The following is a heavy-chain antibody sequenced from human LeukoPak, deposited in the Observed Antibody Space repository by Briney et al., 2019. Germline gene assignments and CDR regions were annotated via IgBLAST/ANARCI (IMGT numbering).Heavy chain of an antibody. Sequence: SETLSLTCAVSGYSISSSYYWGWIRQPPGKGLEWIGSIYYSGSTYYNPSLKSRVTISVDTSKNQFSLKLSSVTAADTAVYYCARHPSGRMWLQQGGWFDPWGQGTLVTVSS. CDR1: GYSISSSYY. CDR2: IYYSGST. CDR3: ARHPSGRMWLQQGGWFDP. J-gene: IGHJ5*02. D-gene: IGHD5-24*01. V-gene: IGHV4-38-2*01.